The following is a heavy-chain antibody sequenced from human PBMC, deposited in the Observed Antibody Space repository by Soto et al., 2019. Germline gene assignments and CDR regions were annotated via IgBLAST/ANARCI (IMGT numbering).Heavy chain of an antibody. J-gene: IGHJ4*02. D-gene: IGHD3-10*01. V-gene: IGHV4-30-4*08. CDR1: GGSVSSNIYS. Sequence: SETLSLTCTVSGGSVSSNIYSWGWIRQSPGKGLEWIGYIYYSGSTYYNPSLKSRVTISVDTSKNQFSLRLRSVTAADTAVYYCARDTFYRGTGTYHNFYYFGSWGQGTPVTVSS. CDR3: ARDTFYRGTGTYHNFYYFGS. CDR2: IYYSGST.